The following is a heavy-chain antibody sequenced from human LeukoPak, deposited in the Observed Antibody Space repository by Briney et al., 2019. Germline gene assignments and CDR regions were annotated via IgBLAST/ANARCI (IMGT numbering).Heavy chain of an antibody. CDR1: GGTFSSYT. J-gene: IGHJ3*02. CDR3: ARGSPQQYYDILTGYYIEAFDI. D-gene: IGHD3-9*01. V-gene: IGHV1-69*02. Sequence: SVKVTCKASGGTFSSYTISWVRQAPGQGLEWMGRIIPILGIANYAQKFQGRVTITADKSTSTAYMELSSLRSGDTAVYYCARGSPQQYYDILTGYYIEAFDIWGQGTMVTVSS. CDR2: IIPILGIA.